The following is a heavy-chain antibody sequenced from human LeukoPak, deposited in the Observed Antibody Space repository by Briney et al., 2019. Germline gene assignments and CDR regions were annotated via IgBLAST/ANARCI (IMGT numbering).Heavy chain of an antibody. CDR1: GYTFTSYY. CDR3: ARDKGQIQLWLQNGFDY. CDR2: INPNSGGT. D-gene: IGHD5-18*01. V-gene: IGHV1-2*02. Sequence: GASVKVSCKASGYTFTSYYMHWVRQAPGQGLEWMGWINPNSGGTNYAQKFQGRVTMTRDTSISTAYMELSRLRSDDTAVYYCARDKGQIQLWLQNGFDYWGQGTLVTVSS. J-gene: IGHJ4*02.